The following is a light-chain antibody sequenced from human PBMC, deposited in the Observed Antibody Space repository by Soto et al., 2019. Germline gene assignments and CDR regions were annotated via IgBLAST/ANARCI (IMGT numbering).Light chain of an antibody. J-gene: IGLJ1*01. CDR1: SSDVGGYNY. Sequence: QSALTQPASVSGSPGQSITISCTGTSSDVGGYNYVSWYQQHPGKAPNLMIYEVSNRPSGVSNRFSGPKSGNTASLTISGLQAEDEADYYCSSYTSSSTPYVFGTGTKVTVL. CDR3: SSYTSSSTPYV. V-gene: IGLV2-14*01. CDR2: EVS.